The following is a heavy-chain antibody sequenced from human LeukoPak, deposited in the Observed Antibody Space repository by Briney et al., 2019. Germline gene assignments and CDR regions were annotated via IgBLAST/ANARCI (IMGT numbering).Heavy chain of an antibody. CDR3: ARGSRRYSDTDAFDI. J-gene: IGHJ3*02. CDR1: GFTFSNYA. V-gene: IGHV3-30*04. D-gene: IGHD2-15*01. CDR2: ISYEGSQK. Sequence: PGGSLRLSCVASGFTFSNYAMHWVRQAPGKGLEWVAIISYEGSQKSHADSVKGRFNITRDNSKNTLYLQMNSLRAEDTAVYYCARGSRRYSDTDAFDIWGQGTAVTVSS.